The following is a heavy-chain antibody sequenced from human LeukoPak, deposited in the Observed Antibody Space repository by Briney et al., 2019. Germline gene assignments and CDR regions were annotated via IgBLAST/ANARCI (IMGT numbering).Heavy chain of an antibody. Sequence: ASVKVSCKVSGYTLTELSMHWVRQAPGKGLEWMGGFDPEDGETIYAQKFQGRVTMTEDTSTDTAYMELRSLRSDDTAVYYCARVRRELLDYSFDYWGQGTLVTVSS. D-gene: IGHD1-7*01. CDR3: ARVRRELLDYSFDY. CDR1: GYTLTELS. J-gene: IGHJ4*02. CDR2: FDPEDGET. V-gene: IGHV1-24*01.